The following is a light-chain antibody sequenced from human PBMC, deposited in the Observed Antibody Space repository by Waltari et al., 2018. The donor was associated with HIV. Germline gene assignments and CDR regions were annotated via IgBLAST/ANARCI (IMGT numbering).Light chain of an antibody. CDR3: QQYDNLPFT. V-gene: IGKV1-33*01. Sequence: DIQMTQCPSSLSPSVGAQVPITCQGSQAISNYLNWYQQKPGKAPKLLIYDASKLETGVPSRFSGSGSGTDFTFTISSLHPEDIATYYCQQYDNLPFTFGPGTKVDIK. CDR1: QAISNY. CDR2: DAS. J-gene: IGKJ3*01.